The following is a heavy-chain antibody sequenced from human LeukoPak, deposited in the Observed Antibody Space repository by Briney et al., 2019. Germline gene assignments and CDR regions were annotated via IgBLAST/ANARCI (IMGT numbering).Heavy chain of an antibody. V-gene: IGHV5-51*01. J-gene: IGHJ4*01. Sequence: GEPLNTSCQASGSPFTKYSIAWVRQLPGKGLEWMRFLYPGDFDTRYSPSSQAQATISAEKPISTAYLQWSSLQASARAIFSCMRLFRNCSDGEVDQWGHGTLVSVSS. CDR2: LYPGDFDT. CDR3: MRLFRNCSDGEVDQ. CDR1: GSPFTKYS. D-gene: IGHD3-10*01.